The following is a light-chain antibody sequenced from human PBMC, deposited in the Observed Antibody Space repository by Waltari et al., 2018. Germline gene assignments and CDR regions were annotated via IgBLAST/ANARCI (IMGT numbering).Light chain of an antibody. V-gene: IGKV1-5*03. CDR1: QSISSG. Sequence: DIQMTQSPSTLSASVGDRVTITCRASQSISSGLAWYQQKPGKAPKLLIYKASNLESGVPSRFSGSGSGTEFALTISSLQPDDFATYYCQQYSSYPTWTFGQGTKVGIK. CDR3: QQYSSYPTWT. CDR2: KAS. J-gene: IGKJ1*01.